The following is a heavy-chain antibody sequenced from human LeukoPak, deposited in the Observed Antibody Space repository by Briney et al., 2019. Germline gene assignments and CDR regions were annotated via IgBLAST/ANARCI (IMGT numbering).Heavy chain of an antibody. D-gene: IGHD2-15*01. CDR2: ISSNGGST. Sequence: PGGSLRLSCAASGFTFSGYAMHWVRQAPGKGLEYVSAISSNGGSTYYADSVKGRFTISRDNSKNTLYLQMGSLRAEDMAVYYCARSGGWWDAFDIWGQGTMVTVSS. V-gene: IGHV3-64*02. CDR1: GFTFSGYA. CDR3: ARSGGWWDAFDI. J-gene: IGHJ3*02.